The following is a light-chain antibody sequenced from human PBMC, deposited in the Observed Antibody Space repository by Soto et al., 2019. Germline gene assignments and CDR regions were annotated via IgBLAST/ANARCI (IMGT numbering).Light chain of an antibody. CDR2: GAS. CDR3: QQYGSSPTWT. CDR1: QIVSSSY. J-gene: IGKJ1*01. V-gene: IGKV3-20*01. Sequence: IVLTQSPGTLSLSPGERATLSCRASQIVSSSYLAWYQQKPGHAPRLRIYGASSRATGIPDRFSGSGSGTDFTLTIISLEPEDFAVYYCQQYGSSPTWTFGQGTKVGIK.